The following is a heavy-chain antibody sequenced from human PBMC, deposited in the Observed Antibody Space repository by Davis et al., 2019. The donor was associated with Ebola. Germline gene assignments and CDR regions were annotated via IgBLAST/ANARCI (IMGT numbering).Heavy chain of an antibody. CDR1: GGTLSSYA. J-gene: IGHJ6*04. V-gene: IGHV1-69*10. Sequence: SVTVSCKASGGTLSSYAISWVRQAPGQGLEWMGGIIPILGIANYAQKFQGRVTITADKSTSTAYMELSSLRSEDTAVYSCARETYYDFWSGLLDVWGKGTTVTVSS. D-gene: IGHD3-3*01. CDR3: ARETYYDFWSGLLDV. CDR2: IIPILGIA.